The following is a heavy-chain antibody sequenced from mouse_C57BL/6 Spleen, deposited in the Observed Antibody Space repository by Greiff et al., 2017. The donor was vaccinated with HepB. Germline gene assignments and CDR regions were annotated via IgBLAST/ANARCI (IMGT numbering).Heavy chain of an antibody. V-gene: IGHV1-54*01. CDR3: ERGLYYYGSSPYWYFDV. CDR1: GYAFTNYL. J-gene: IGHJ1*03. D-gene: IGHD1-1*01. Sequence: VQLQQSGAELVRPGTSVKVSCKASGYAFTNYLIEWVKQRPGQGLEWIGVINPGSGGTNYNEKFKGKATLTADKSSSTAYMQLSSLTSEDSAVYFCERGLYYYGSSPYWYFDVWGTGTTVTVSS. CDR2: INPGSGGT.